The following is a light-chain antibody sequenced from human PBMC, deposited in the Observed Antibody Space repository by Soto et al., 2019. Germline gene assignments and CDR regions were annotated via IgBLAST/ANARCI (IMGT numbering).Light chain of an antibody. V-gene: IGKV1-12*01. CDR2: AAS. Sequence: DIQMTQSPSSVSASVGDRVTITCRASQDISSWIVWYEQKSGEARQLLIYAASSLQSGVPSRFSGSGSGTDFTLTISSLQPEDFATYFCQQGDTFPLTFGGGTKVELK. CDR1: QDISSW. J-gene: IGKJ4*01. CDR3: QQGDTFPLT.